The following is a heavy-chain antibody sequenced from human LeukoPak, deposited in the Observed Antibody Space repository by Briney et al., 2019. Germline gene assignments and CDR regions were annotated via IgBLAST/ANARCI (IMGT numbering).Heavy chain of an antibody. CDR1: GGSISSGSYY. CDR2: IYTSGST. V-gene: IGHV4-61*02. CDR3: ARESLGAAAGYFDY. D-gene: IGHD6-13*01. Sequence: SQTLSLTCTVSGGSISSGSYYWSWIRQPAGKGLEWIGRIYTSGSTNYNPSLKSRVTISVDTSKNQFSLKLSSVTAADTAVYYCARESLGAAAGYFDYWGQGTLVTVSS. J-gene: IGHJ4*02.